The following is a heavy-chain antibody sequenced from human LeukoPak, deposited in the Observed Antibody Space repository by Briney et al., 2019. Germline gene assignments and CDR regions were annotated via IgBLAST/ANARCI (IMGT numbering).Heavy chain of an antibody. Sequence: SETLSLTCGSYGGSFRNYYWSCIRQSPGKGLEWIGEINQSGRTNYNPSLKTRLTISVDTAKNLFSLNLTSMTAADTATYYCAVRDGHSTSSGDTWGQGTLVTVSS. CDR3: AVRDGHSTSSGDT. V-gene: IGHV4-34*01. J-gene: IGHJ5*02. CDR2: INQSGRT. D-gene: IGHD6-6*01. CDR1: GGSFRNYY.